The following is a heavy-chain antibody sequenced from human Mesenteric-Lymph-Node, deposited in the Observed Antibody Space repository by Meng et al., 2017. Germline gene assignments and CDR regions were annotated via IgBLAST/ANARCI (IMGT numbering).Heavy chain of an antibody. V-gene: IGHV3-9*01. D-gene: IGHD5-18*01. Sequence: GGSLRLSCAASGFTFDDYAMHWVRQAPGKGLEWVSGISWNSGSIGYADSVKGRITISRDNAKNSLYLQMNSLRAEDTALYYCVKDNGGYSSGFYYFDYWGQGILVTVSS. CDR3: VKDNGGYSSGFYYFDY. CDR2: ISWNSGSI. CDR1: GFTFDDYA. J-gene: IGHJ4*02.